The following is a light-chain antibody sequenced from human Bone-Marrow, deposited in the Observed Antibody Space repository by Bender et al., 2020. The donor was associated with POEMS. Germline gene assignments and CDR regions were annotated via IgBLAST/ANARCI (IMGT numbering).Light chain of an antibody. CDR2: EVT. V-gene: IGLV2-14*02. CDR1: SSDVGSYNL. J-gene: IGLJ2*01. Sequence: QSALTQPASVSGSPGQSITISCTGTSSDVGSYNLVSWYQQYPGKAPKTMIYEVTKRPSGVPHRFSGSKSGNTASLTISGLQAEDEADYYCSSYTSSSTVVFGGGTKLTVL. CDR3: SSYTSSSTVV.